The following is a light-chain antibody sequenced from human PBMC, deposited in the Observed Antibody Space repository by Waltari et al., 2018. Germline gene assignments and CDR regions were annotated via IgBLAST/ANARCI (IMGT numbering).Light chain of an antibody. J-gene: IGKJ2*01. CDR1: QSVSSSY. CDR3: QQYGSSPYT. CDR2: GTS. Sequence: TLSLSPGERTTLSCRASQSVSSSYLAWDQQKPGQAPRLLIYGTSSRASGIPDRFSGSGSGADFTLTISRLEPEDFAVYYCQQYGSSPYTFGQGTKLEIK. V-gene: IGKV3-20*01.